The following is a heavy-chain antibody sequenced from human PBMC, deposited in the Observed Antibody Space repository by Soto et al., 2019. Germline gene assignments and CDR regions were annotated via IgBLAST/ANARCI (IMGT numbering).Heavy chain of an antibody. J-gene: IGHJ4*02. CDR2: ISYDGSNK. V-gene: IGHV3-30-3*01. D-gene: IGHD2-15*01. Sequence: HPGGSLRLSCAASGFTFSSYAMHWVRQAPGKGLEWVAVISYDGSNKYYADSVKGRFTISRDNSKNTLYLQMNSLRAEDTAVYYCARGYCSGGSCYFDYWGQGTLVTVSS. CDR3: ARGYCSGGSCYFDY. CDR1: GFTFSSYA.